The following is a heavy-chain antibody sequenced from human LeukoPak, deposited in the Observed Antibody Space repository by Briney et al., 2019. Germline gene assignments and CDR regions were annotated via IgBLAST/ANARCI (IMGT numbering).Heavy chain of an antibody. CDR3: ARAPRIGSGWSYNWFDP. CDR2: INHSGST. J-gene: IGHJ5*02. D-gene: IGHD6-19*01. CDR1: GGSFSGYY. Sequence: SETLSLTCAVYGGSFSGYYWSWIRQPPGKGLEWIGEINHSGSTNYNPSLKSRVTISVDTSKNQFSLKLGSVTAADTAVYYCARAPRIGSGWSYNWFDPWGQGTLVTVSS. V-gene: IGHV4-34*01.